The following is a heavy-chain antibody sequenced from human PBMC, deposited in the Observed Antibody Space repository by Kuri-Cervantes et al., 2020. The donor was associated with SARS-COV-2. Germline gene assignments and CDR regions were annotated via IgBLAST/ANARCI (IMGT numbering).Heavy chain of an antibody. Sequence: SVKVSCKASGGTFSSYAISWVRQAPGQGLEWMGGIIPIFGTANYAQKFQGRVTITTDESTSTAYMELSSLRSEDTAVYYCARGVGSSWYVDDAFDIWGQGTMVTVSS. CDR2: IIPIFGTA. D-gene: IGHD6-13*01. CDR1: GGTFSSYA. J-gene: IGHJ3*02. V-gene: IGHV1-69*05. CDR3: ARGVGSSWYVDDAFDI.